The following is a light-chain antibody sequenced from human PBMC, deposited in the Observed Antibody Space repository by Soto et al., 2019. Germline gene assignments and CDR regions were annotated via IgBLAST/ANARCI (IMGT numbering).Light chain of an antibody. V-gene: IGLV2-14*03. CDR1: SSDVGGYDY. CDR3: NSYTSSSTRV. J-gene: IGLJ2*01. Sequence: QSALTQPVSVSGSPGQSITISCTGTSSDVGGYDYVSWYQQHPGKAPKLMIYDVTNRPSGVSNRFSGSKSGNTASLTISGLQAEDEADYYCNSYTSSSTRVFGGGTKLTVL. CDR2: DVT.